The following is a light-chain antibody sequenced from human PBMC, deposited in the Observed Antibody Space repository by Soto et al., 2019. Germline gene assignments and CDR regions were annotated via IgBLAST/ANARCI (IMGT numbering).Light chain of an antibody. CDR2: WAS. CDR3: QQYYSTPLT. J-gene: IGKJ1*01. V-gene: IGKV4-1*01. Sequence: DIVMTQSPDSLAVSLGERATINCKSSQSVLYSSNNKNYLAWYQQKSGQPPKLLIYWASTRESGVPDRFSDSGSGTDFTLTISSLQAEDVAVYYCQQYYSTPLTFGHGTKVEIK. CDR1: QSVLYSSNNKNY.